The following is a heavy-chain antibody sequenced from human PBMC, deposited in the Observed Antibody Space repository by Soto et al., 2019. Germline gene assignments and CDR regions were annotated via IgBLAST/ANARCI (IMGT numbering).Heavy chain of an antibody. CDR2: IIPIFGTA. D-gene: IGHD6-19*01. V-gene: IGHV1-69*13. J-gene: IGHJ4*02. CDR1: RGTFSSYA. CDR3: ARGGVAVAARFDY. Sequence: SVTVSCKASRGTFSSYAISWVRQAPGQGLEWMGGIIPIFGTANYAQKFQGRVTITAAEYTSTAYMEMSSLRSEDTAVYYCARGGVAVAARFDYWGQGTLVTVSS.